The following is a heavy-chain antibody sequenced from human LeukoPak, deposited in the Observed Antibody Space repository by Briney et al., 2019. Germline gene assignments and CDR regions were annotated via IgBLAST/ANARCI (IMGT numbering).Heavy chain of an antibody. CDR2: VYYSGRT. CDR3: ARRRYYDGSGYLE. J-gene: IGHJ1*01. V-gene: IGHV4-39*01. D-gene: IGHD3-22*01. CDR1: GDSVSRSDSY. Sequence: SETLSLTCSVSGDSVSRSDSYWDWIRQPPGKGLEWIGTVYYSGRTYYSPSLKSRVTMSVDPSNNQFSLNLRSVTAADTALYYCARRRYYDGSGYLEWGQGTLLSVSS.